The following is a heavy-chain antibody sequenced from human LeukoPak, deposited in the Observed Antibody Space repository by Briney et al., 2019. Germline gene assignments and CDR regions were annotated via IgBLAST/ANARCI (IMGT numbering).Heavy chain of an antibody. CDR1: GGSISNYY. CDR3: AREDVVHLYFDY. CDR2: TYYSGST. J-gene: IGHJ4*02. Sequence: SETLSLTCTVSGGSISNYYWTWIRQPPGKGLEWIGNTYYSGSTNYNPSLKSRVTISVDTSKNQFSLTLSSVTAADTAVYFCAREDVVHLYFDYWGQGTLVTVSS. V-gene: IGHV4-59*01. D-gene: IGHD2-15*01.